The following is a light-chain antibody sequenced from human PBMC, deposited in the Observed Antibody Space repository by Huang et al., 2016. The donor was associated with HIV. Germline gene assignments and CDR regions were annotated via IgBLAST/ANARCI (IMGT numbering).Light chain of an antibody. CDR1: QSISSSF. J-gene: IGKJ2*01. CDR3: HQYGTAPRT. Sequence: EIVLTQSPGTQSLSPGERATLSCRASQSISSSFLAWYQQTPGQAPRLLIYGASNRATGIPDRFSGSGSGTDFTLTISRLEAEDFAVYYCHQYGTAPRTFGQGTKLEIK. CDR2: GAS. V-gene: IGKV3-20*01.